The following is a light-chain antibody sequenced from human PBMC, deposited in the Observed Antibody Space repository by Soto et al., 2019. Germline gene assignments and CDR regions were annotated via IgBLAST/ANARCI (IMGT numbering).Light chain of an antibody. CDR1: SSDGGGNNY. CDR3: SSYTSSSSVV. V-gene: IGLV2-14*01. Sequence: QSALTQPASVSASPGQSITLSCTGTSSDGGGNNYVSWYQQHPGKAPKIMIYDVSNRPSGVSNSFSGSKSGNTASLTISGLQAEDEADYYCSSYTSSSSVVFAGGTKLTVL. J-gene: IGLJ2*01. CDR2: DVS.